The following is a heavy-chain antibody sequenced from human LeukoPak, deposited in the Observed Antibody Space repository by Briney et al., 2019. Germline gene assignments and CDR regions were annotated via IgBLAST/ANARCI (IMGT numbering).Heavy chain of an antibody. CDR3: ARENGIAVAGKDHFDY. D-gene: IGHD6-13*01. Sequence: WETLSLTRTVSGGSISGYYWSWIRQPPGKGLEWIGYIYYSGSTNYNPSLKSRVTISVDTSKNQFSLKLSSVTAADTAVYYCARENGIAVAGKDHFDYWGQGTLVTVSS. CDR2: IYYSGST. V-gene: IGHV4-59*01. CDR1: GGSISGYY. J-gene: IGHJ4*02.